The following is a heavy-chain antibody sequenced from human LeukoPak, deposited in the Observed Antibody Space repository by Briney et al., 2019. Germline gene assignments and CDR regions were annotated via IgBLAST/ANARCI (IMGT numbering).Heavy chain of an antibody. V-gene: IGHV1-18*01. Sequence: ASVKVSCKASGYTFTSYGISWVRQAPGQGLEWMGWISAYNGNTNYAQKLQGRVTMTTDTSTSTAYMELRSLRSDDTAVYYCARDLSLTQQLRYYYGMDVWGQGTTVTVSS. CDR2: ISAYNGNT. J-gene: IGHJ6*02. CDR1: GYTFTSYG. CDR3: ARDLSLTQQLRYYYGMDV. D-gene: IGHD6-13*01.